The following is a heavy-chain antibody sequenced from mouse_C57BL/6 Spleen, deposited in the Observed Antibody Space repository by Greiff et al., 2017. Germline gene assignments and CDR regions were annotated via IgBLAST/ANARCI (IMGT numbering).Heavy chain of an antibody. CDR2: ISSGSSTI. Sequence: DVQLVESGGGLVKPGGSLKLSCAASGFTFSDYGMHWVRQAPEKGLEWVAYISSGSSTIYYAHTVKGRFTFSRDNAKTALFLQMTSLRSEDTAMYYCARGGYYGSRYFDVWGTGTTVTVSS. CDR3: ARGGYYGSRYFDV. V-gene: IGHV5-17*01. D-gene: IGHD1-1*01. J-gene: IGHJ1*03. CDR1: GFTFSDYG.